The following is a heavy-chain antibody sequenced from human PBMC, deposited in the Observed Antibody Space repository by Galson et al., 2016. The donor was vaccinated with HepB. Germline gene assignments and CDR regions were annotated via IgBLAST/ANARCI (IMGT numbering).Heavy chain of an antibody. D-gene: IGHD2-2*02. CDR3: AKDLQVPAAIEGMDV. V-gene: IGHV3-30*18. CDR1: GFTFGKYA. Sequence: SLRLSCAASGFTFGKYALHWVRQAPGKGLEWLAVISHDGIKKYSKDSAKGRFTVTRDNSKNTLFLLMNSLRPQDTAVYYCAKDLQVPAAIEGMDVWGQGTTVTVSS. J-gene: IGHJ6*02. CDR2: ISHDGIKK.